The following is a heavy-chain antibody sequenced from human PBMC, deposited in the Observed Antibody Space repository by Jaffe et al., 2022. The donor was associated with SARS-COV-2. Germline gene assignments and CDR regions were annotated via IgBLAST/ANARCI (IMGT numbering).Heavy chain of an antibody. V-gene: IGHV3-43D*03. J-gene: IGHJ4*02. CDR2: LSWDGSGA. Sequence: EVQLVESGGAVLQPGGSLRLSCAASGISFHDYAMHWVRQVPGQGLQWVSFLSWDGSGAYYTDSVKGRFTVSRDNSKNSLYLQMNSLREEDTAVYYCVKDQGHGAVYYGFGDFWGLGTLVTVSS. D-gene: IGHD1-26*01. CDR1: GISFHDYA. CDR3: VKDQGHGAVYYGFGDF.